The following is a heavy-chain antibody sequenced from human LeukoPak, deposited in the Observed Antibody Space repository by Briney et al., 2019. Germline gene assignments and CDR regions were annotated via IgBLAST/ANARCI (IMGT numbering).Heavy chain of an antibody. J-gene: IGHJ4*02. CDR3: ARVEGDSSSWPSFDY. CDR2: IYYSGST. V-gene: IGHV4-59*01. D-gene: IGHD6-13*01. Sequence: SETLSLTCTVSGGSISSYYWRWIRQPPGKGLEWIGYIYYSGSTNYNPSLKCRVTISVDTSKNQFSLKLSSVTAADTAVYYCARVEGDSSSWPSFDYWGQGTLVTVSS. CDR1: GGSISSYY.